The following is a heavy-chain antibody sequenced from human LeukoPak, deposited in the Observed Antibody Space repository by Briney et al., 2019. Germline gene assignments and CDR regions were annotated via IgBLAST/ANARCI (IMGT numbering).Heavy chain of an antibody. J-gene: IGHJ4*02. CDR1: GFTFSSYW. CDR2: IKQDGSEK. D-gene: IGHD1-26*01. Sequence: GGSLRLSCAASGFTFSSYWMSWVRQAPGKGLEWVANIKQDGSEKYYVDSVKGRFTISRDNSKNTLYLQMNSLRAEDTAVYYCAKGIVGATTFIGYWGQGTLVTVSS. V-gene: IGHV3-7*03. CDR3: AKGIVGATTFIGY.